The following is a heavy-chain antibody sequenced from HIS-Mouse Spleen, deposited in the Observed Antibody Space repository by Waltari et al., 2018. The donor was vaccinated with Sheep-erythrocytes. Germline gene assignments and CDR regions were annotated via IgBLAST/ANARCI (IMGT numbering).Heavy chain of an antibody. Sequence: EVQLVESGGGLIQPGGSLRLSCAASGFTVSSNYMSWVRQAPGKGPVWVSVIYSGGSTDYADSVKGRFTISRDNSKNTLYLQMNSLRAEDTAVYYCASRVGAQYYYGMDVWGQGTTVTVSS. D-gene: IGHD1-26*01. CDR3: ASRVGAQYYYGMDV. CDR1: GFTVSSNY. V-gene: IGHV3-53*01. CDR2: IYSGGST. J-gene: IGHJ6*02.